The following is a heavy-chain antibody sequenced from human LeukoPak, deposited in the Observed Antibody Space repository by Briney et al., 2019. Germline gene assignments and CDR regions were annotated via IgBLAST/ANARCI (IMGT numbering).Heavy chain of an antibody. CDR3: ARDYGGPHYFDY. CDR1: GFTFSSHD. V-gene: IGHV3-21*01. Sequence: GGSLRLSCAASGFTFSSHDMNWVRQAPGKGLEWVSSITTATSSYIYYADSVKGRFTISRDDAKNSLYLQMDSLRAEDTAVYYCARDYGGPHYFDYWGQGTLVTVSS. D-gene: IGHD2-15*01. J-gene: IGHJ4*02. CDR2: ITTATSSYI.